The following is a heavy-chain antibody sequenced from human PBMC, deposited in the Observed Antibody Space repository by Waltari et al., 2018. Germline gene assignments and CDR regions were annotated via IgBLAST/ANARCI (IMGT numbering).Heavy chain of an antibody. J-gene: IGHJ5*02. Sequence: QVQLQESGPGLVKPSETLSLTCTVSGGSISSYYWSWIRQPPGKGLEWIGYIYYSGSTNYNPSLKSRVTISVDTSKNQFSLKLSSVTAADTAVYYCARGEVGLAARPPLDPWGQGTLVTVSS. CDR2: IYYSGST. CDR1: GGSISSYY. D-gene: IGHD1-26*01. CDR3: ARGEVGLAARPPLDP. V-gene: IGHV4-59*01.